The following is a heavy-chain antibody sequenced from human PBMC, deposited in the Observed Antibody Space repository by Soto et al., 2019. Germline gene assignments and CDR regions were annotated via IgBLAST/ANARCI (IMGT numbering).Heavy chain of an antibody. CDR1: GYTFTSYA. D-gene: IGHD5-18*01. V-gene: IGHV1-3*01. J-gene: IGHJ4*02. CDR3: ARDPGYSYGYN. CDR2: INAGNGNT. Sequence: QVQLVQSGAEVKKPGASVKVSCKASGYTFTSYAMHWVRQAPGQRLEWMGWINAGNGNTKYSQKFQGRVTITRDTSASTADMELRSLRSEDTAVDYCARDPGYSYGYNWGQGTLVTVSS.